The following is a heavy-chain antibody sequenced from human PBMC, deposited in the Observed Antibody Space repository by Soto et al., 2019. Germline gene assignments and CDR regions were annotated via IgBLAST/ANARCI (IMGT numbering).Heavy chain of an antibody. D-gene: IGHD2-15*01. CDR2: INPSGGST. CDR1: GYTFTSYY. J-gene: IGHJ4*02. V-gene: IGHV1-46*01. CDR3: ARRPHCSGGICYYGLDN. Sequence: AASVKVSCKASGYTFTSYYMHWVRQAPGQGLEWMGIINPSGGSTSYAQKFQGRVTMTRDTSTSTVYMELSSLRSEDTAVYYCARRPHCSGGICYYGLDNWGQGTLVTVSS.